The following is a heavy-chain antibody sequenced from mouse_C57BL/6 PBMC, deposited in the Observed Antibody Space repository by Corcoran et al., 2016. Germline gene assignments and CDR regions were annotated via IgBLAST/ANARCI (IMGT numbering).Heavy chain of an antibody. CDR1: GYTFTDYY. CDR3: ARGATVGGVAY. V-gene: IGHV1-26*01. D-gene: IGHD1-1*01. J-gene: IGHJ3*01. Sequence: EVQLQQSGPELVKPGASVKISCKASGYTFTDYYMNWVKQSHGKSLEWIGDINPNNGGTSYNQKFKGKATLTVDKSSSTAYMELRSLTSEDSAVYYCARGATVGGVAYWGQETLVTVSA. CDR2: INPNNGGT.